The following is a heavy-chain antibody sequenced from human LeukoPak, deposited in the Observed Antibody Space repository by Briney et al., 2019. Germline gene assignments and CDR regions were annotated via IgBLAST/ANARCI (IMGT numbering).Heavy chain of an antibody. D-gene: IGHD3-9*01. J-gene: IGHJ4*02. CDR3: ARFSNPDILTGYYVY. V-gene: IGHV1-69*06. Sequence: SVKVSCKASGGTFSSYAISWVRQAPGQGLEWMGGIIPIFGTANYAQKFQGRVTITGDKSTSTAYMELSSLRSEDTAVYYCARFSNPDILTGYYVYWGQGTLVTVSS. CDR1: GGTFSSYA. CDR2: IIPIFGTA.